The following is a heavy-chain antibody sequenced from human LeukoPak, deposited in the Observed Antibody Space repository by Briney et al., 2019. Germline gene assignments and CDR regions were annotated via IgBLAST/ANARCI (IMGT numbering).Heavy chain of an antibody. J-gene: IGHJ4*02. CDR1: GFTFSRFG. Sequence: GGSLRLSCVASGFTFSRFGMYWVRQAPGKGPEWVAVMSFDGSQRFYADSVRGRFTISRDNSRNTLYLRMSSLRREDTAVYYCARDESGYQISYLRNWGQGTLVTVSS. D-gene: IGHD5-12*01. V-gene: IGHV3-33*05. CDR2: MSFDGSQR. CDR3: ARDESGYQISYLRN.